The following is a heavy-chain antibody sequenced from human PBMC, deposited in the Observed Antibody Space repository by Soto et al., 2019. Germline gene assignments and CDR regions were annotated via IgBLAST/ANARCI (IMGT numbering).Heavy chain of an antibody. CDR3: ARESMVRGVIESYYYGMDV. D-gene: IGHD3-10*01. CDR1: GVTFSSYA. Sequence: SLKVSCKASGVTFSSYAISWVRQAPGQGLEWMGGIIPIFGTANYAQKFQGRVTITADESTSTAYMELSSLRSEDTAVYYCARESMVRGVIESYYYGMDVWGQGTTVTVSS. CDR2: IIPIFGTA. V-gene: IGHV1-69*13. J-gene: IGHJ6*02.